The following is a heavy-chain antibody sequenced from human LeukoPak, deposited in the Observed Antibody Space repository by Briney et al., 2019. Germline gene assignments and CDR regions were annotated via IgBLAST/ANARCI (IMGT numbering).Heavy chain of an antibody. CDR1: GDSVSSSAS. J-gene: IGHJ5*02. D-gene: IGHD1-1*01. Sequence: SQTLSLTCAISGDSVSSSASWNWIRQSPSRGLEWLGRAYYRSKWSSDYATSVKSRITINADTSKNQFSLQLSSVIPEDTAVYYCARDADSSNEWGPFDPWGQGTLVTVSS. CDR3: ARDADSSNEWGPFDP. CDR2: AYYRSKWSS. V-gene: IGHV6-1*01.